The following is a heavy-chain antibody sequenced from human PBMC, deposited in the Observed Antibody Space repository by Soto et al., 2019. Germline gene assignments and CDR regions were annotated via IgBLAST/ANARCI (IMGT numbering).Heavy chain of an antibody. J-gene: IGHJ4*02. CDR3: ARPSGRYLYYFDY. D-gene: IGHD1-26*01. V-gene: IGHV4-39*01. CDR1: GGSISSSSYY. Sequence: SETLSLTCTVSGGSISSSSYYWGWIRQPPGKGLECIGSIYYSGSTYYNPSLKSRVTISVDTSKNQFSLKLSSVTAADTAVYYCARPSGRYLYYFDYWGQGTLVTVSS. CDR2: IYYSGST.